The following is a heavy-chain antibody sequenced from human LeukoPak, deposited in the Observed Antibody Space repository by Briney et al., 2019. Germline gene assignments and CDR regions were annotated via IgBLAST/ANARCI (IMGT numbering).Heavy chain of an antibody. Sequence: EASVKVSCKASGYTFTGYYMHWVRQAPGQGLEWMGWINPNSGGTNYAQKFQGRVTMTRDTSISTAYMELSRLRSDDTAVYYCARSELPAMALYYYYYGMDVWGQGTTVTVSS. CDR3: ARSELPAMALYYYYYGMDV. D-gene: IGHD1-26*01. V-gene: IGHV1-2*02. CDR1: GYTFTGYY. CDR2: INPNSGGT. J-gene: IGHJ6*02.